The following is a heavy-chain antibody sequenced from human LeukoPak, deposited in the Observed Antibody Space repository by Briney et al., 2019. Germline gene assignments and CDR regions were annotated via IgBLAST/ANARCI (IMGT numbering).Heavy chain of an antibody. CDR1: GGSISSVDYY. Sequence: SETLSLTCTVSGGSISSVDYYWGWIRQPPGKGLEWIGSIYHSGNTYYNPSLKSRVTISVDTSKNQFSLQLSSVTAADTAVYYCASPLTIYGDYGYWGQGTSVTVSS. D-gene: IGHD4-17*01. CDR2: IYHSGNT. V-gene: IGHV4-39*01. CDR3: ASPLTIYGDYGY. J-gene: IGHJ4*02.